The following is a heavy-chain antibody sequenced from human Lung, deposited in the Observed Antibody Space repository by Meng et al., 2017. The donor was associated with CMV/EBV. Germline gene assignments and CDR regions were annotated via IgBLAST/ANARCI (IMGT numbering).Heavy chain of an antibody. CDR1: GGSITSDGYH. Sequence: VCGGSITSDGYHWTWIRQPPGKGLEWLGYIYNGGTIDYRPSLKSRLTLSFDASKTQFSLKLTSVTAADTAVYFCARDASGSGSFLTWGQGILVTVSS. CDR3: ARDASGSGSFLT. J-gene: IGHJ4*02. CDR2: IYNGGTI. V-gene: IGHV4-30-4*08. D-gene: IGHD3-10*01.